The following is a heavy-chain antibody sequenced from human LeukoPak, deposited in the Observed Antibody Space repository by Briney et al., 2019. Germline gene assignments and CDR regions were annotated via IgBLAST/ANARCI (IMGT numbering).Heavy chain of an antibody. Sequence: PSETLSLTCTVSGGSISSYYWSWIRQPPGKGLECIGYIYYSGSTNYNPSLQSRITISVDTSKNQFSLKLSSVTAADTAVYYCARHLRYCSGGTCYSSDAFDIWGRGTMVTVSS. CDR3: ARHLRYCSGGTCYSSDAFDI. J-gene: IGHJ3*02. CDR2: IYYSGST. CDR1: GGSISSYY. V-gene: IGHV4-59*08. D-gene: IGHD2-15*01.